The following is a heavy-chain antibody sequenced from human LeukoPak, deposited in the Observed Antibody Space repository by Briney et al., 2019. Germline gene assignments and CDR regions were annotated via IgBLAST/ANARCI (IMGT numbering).Heavy chain of an antibody. Sequence: GGSLRLSCAASGFTFSSYGMHWVRQAPGKGLEWVAVISYDGSNKYYADSVKGRFTISRDNSKNTLYLQMNSLRAEDTAVYYCAKESLMYSSSWSLDYWGQGTLVTVSS. CDR1: GFTFSSYG. J-gene: IGHJ4*02. V-gene: IGHV3-30*18. D-gene: IGHD6-13*01. CDR3: AKESLMYSSSWSLDY. CDR2: ISYDGSNK.